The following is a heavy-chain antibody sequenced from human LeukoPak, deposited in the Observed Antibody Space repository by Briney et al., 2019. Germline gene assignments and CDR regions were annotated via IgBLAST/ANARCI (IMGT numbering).Heavy chain of an antibody. CDR1: GYTFTSYY. CDR3: ARDSSGWYKLDY. Sequence: ASVKVSCKASGYTFTSYYMHWVRQAPGQGLEWMGTINPSGGSTSYAQKFQGRVTMTRDTSTSTVYMELSSLRSEDTAVYYCARDSSGWYKLDYWGQGTLVTVSS. CDR2: INPSGGST. J-gene: IGHJ4*02. D-gene: IGHD6-19*01. V-gene: IGHV1-46*01.